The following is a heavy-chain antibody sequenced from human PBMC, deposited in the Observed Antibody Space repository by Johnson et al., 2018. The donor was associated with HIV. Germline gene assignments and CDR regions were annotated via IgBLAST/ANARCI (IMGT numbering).Heavy chain of an antibody. CDR1: GFTFSNAW. D-gene: IGHD6-25*01. J-gene: IGHJ3*02. CDR2: ISGSGGST. V-gene: IGHV3-23*04. Sequence: VQLVESGGGLVKPGGSLRLPCAASGFTFSNAWMSWVRQAPGKGLEWVSGISGSGGSTYYADSVKGRFTISRDNSKDTLYLRMNSLRAEDTAVYYCAKETPSSGGTFDIWGQGTMVTVSS. CDR3: AKETPSSGGTFDI.